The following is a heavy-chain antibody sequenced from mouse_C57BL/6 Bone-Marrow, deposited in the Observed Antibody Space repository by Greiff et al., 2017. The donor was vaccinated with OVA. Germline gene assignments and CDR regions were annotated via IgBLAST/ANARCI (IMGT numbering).Heavy chain of an antibody. CDR1: GFTFSSYA. J-gene: IGHJ4*01. V-gene: IGHV5-4*01. CDR2: ISDGGSYT. Sequence: DVMLVESGGGLVKPGGSLKLSCAASGFTFSSYAMSWVRQTPEKRLEWVATISDGGSYTYYPDNVKGRFTISRDNAKNNLYLQLSHLKSEDTAMYYCARDGGRAMDYWGQGTSGTVSS. CDR3: ARDGGRAMDY.